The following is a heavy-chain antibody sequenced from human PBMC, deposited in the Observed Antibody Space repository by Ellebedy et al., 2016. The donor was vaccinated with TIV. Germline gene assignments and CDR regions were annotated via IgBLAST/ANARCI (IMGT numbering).Heavy chain of an antibody. D-gene: IGHD3-10*01. CDR1: GFTFSSYS. J-gene: IGHJ4*02. V-gene: IGHV3-21*01. Sequence: GESLKISXAASGFTFSSYSMNWVCQAPGKGLEWVSSISSSSSYIYYADSVKGRFTISRDNAKNSLYLQMNSLRAEDTAVYYCARDRGEWFGELFLFDYWGQGTLVTVSS. CDR2: ISSSSSYI. CDR3: ARDRGEWFGELFLFDY.